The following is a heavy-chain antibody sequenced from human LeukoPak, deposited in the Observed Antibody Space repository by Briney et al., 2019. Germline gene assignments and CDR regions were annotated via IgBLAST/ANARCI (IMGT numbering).Heavy chain of an antibody. CDR2: IDPSGVDT. J-gene: IGHJ4*02. CDR3: AKVEINWSMDIVDY. V-gene: IGHV3-23*01. Sequence: GGSLRLSCAVSGFTFSSYAMSWVRQAPGKGLEWVSAIDPSGVDTYYADSVKGRFTISRDNSKNTLYLQMNSLRAEDTAVYYRAKVEINWSMDIVDYWGQGTLVTVSS. D-gene: IGHD5-12*01. CDR1: GFTFSSYA.